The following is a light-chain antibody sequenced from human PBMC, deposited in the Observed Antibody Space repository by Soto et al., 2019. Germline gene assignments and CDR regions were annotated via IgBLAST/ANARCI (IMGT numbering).Light chain of an antibody. CDR2: GIS. J-gene: IGLJ2*01. CDR1: SSNIGAGYD. CDR3: QSYAYGLRVSV. V-gene: IGLV1-40*01. Sequence: QSVLTQPPSLSGAPGQRVTISCTGSSSNIGAGYDVHWYQQLPGTAPKLLLFGISNRPSWVAVRFSCSNSGTAATLSITGLQAEDEDDYYCQSYAYGLRVSVFGGGTKLTVL.